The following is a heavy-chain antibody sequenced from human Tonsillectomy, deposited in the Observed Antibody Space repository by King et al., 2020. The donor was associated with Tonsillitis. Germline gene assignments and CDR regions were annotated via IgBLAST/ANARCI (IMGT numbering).Heavy chain of an antibody. CDR2: ISAYNGNT. Sequence: QLVQSGAEVKKPGASVKVSCKASGYTFTSYGISWVRQAPGQGLEWMGWISAYNGNTNYAQKLQGRVTMTTDTSTSTAYMELRSLRSDDTAVYYCARVEGGSYYYYYYGMDVWGQGTTVTVSS. D-gene: IGHD1-26*01. J-gene: IGHJ6*02. CDR1: GYTFTSYG. V-gene: IGHV1-18*04. CDR3: ARVEGGSYYYYYYGMDV.